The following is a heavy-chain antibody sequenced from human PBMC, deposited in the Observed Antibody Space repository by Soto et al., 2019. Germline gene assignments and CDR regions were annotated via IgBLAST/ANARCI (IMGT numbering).Heavy chain of an antibody. V-gene: IGHV4-39*01. CDR3: ATTRGIAVGGSFDH. Sequence: LSLTCIVSGASISSRSSYWGWIRQPPGKGLEWVGTFYSGSTYNNPSLKSRVTISVDTSKNQFSLKLSSVAAEDTAIYYCATTRGIAVGGSFDHWGQGTLVTVSS. D-gene: IGHD6-13*01. CDR1: GASISSRSSY. CDR2: FYSGST. J-gene: IGHJ5*02.